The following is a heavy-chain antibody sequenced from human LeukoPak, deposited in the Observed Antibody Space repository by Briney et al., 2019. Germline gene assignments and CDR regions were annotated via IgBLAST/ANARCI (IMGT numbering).Heavy chain of an antibody. D-gene: IGHD1-26*01. CDR1: GFTFTSSA. CDR2: IVVGSGNT. CDR3: AALDGSYYPKSAY. J-gene: IGHJ4*02. V-gene: IGHV1-58*02. Sequence: ASVKVSCKASGFTFTSSAMQWVRQARGLRLEWIGWIVVGSGNTNYAQKFQERVTITRDMSTSTAYMELSSLRSEDTAVYYCAALDGSYYPKSAYWGQGTLVTVSS.